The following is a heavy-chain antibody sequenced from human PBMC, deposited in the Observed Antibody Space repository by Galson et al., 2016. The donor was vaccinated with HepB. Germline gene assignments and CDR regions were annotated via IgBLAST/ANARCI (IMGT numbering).Heavy chain of an antibody. V-gene: IGHV2-5*02. CDR1: GFSLNTSEVG. CDR2: IYWDGDK. Sequence: PALVKPTQTLTLTCTFSGFSLNTSEVGVGWVRQPPGKTLEWLALIYWDGDKHYSPSLKSRLTITKDTSNNQVVLRMTNMDPVDTATYYCAHRVDYFGSGTYLPGVDYWGQGTLVTVSS. D-gene: IGHD3-10*01. J-gene: IGHJ4*02. CDR3: AHRVDYFGSGTYLPGVDY.